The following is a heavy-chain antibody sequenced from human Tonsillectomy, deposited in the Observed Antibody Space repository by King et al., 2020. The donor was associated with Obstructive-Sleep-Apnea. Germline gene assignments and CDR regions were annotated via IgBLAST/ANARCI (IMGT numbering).Heavy chain of an antibody. Sequence: VQLVESGGGLVQPGRSLRLSCTASGFTFDDYAMHWVRQAAGKGLEWVSGIRWKSGSIGYADSVKGRFTISRDNAKNSLYLQMNSLRAEDSALYYCVKDIGYSAPRNHYGLDVWGQGPTVTVSS. CDR2: IRWKSGSI. D-gene: IGHD5-18*01. CDR3: VKDIGYSAPRNHYGLDV. CDR1: GFTFDDYA. V-gene: IGHV3-9*01. J-gene: IGHJ6*02.